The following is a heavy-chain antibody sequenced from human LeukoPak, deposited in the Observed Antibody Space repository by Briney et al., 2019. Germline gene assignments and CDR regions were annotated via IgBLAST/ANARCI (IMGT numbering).Heavy chain of an antibody. J-gene: IGHJ4*02. D-gene: IGHD3-22*01. CDR1: GFTFSSYI. Sequence: GGSLRLSCAASGFTFSSYIMNWVRQAPGKGLEWVSSISSNTSHIYYADSVKGRFTISRDNAKNSLSLQMNSLRAEDTAVYYCAKEWGIYYYDSSGYHYFDYWGQGTLVTVSS. CDR3: AKEWGIYYYDSSGYHYFDY. V-gene: IGHV3-21*01. CDR2: ISSNTSHI.